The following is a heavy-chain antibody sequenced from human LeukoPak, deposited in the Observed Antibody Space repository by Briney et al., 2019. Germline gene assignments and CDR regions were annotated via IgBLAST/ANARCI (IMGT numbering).Heavy chain of an antibody. CDR3: AKAQQLVRNWFDP. D-gene: IGHD6-13*01. Sequence: GGSLRLSCAASGFTVSSNYMSWVRQAPGKGLEWVSAISGSGGSTYYADSVKGRFTISRDNSKNMLYLQMNSLRAEDTAVYYCAKAQQLVRNWFDPWGQGTLVTVSS. CDR1: GFTVSSNY. J-gene: IGHJ5*02. CDR2: ISGSGGST. V-gene: IGHV3-23*01.